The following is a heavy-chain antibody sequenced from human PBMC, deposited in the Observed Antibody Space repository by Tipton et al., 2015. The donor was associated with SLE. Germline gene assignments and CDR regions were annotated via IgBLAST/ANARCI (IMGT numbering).Heavy chain of an antibody. D-gene: IGHD3-22*01. Sequence: GSLRLSCAASGFTFSDYSMSWIRQAPGKGLEWVSSISSSSSYIYYADSVKGRFTISRDNAKNSLYLQMNSLRAEDTAVYYCARNARPNYYDSSGFYAFDIWGQGTMVTVSS. CDR1: GFTFSDYS. CDR2: ISSSSSYI. J-gene: IGHJ3*02. V-gene: IGHV3-11*06. CDR3: ARNARPNYYDSSGFYAFDI.